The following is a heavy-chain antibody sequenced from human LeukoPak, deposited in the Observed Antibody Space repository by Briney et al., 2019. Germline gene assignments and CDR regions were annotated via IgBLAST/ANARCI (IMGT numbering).Heavy chain of an antibody. Sequence: GGSPRLSCAASGFTFSSYSMNWVRQAPGKGLEWVSSIIVSSNYIYYADSVKGRFTISRDNAKSSLFLQMNSLRAEDTAVYYCARGNPVMYYFDYWGQGTLVTVSS. CDR3: ARGNPVMYYFDY. V-gene: IGHV3-21*01. CDR2: IIVSSNYI. D-gene: IGHD3-16*01. J-gene: IGHJ4*02. CDR1: GFTFSSYS.